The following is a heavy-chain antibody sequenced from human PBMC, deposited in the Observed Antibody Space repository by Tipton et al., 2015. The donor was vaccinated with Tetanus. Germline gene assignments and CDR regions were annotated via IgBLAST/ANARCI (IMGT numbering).Heavy chain of an antibody. Sequence: SLRLSCAASGFTFDDYVMHWVRQAPGKGLEWVSGITWNSGSIGYADSVKGRFTISRDNAKNSLYLQMNSLRAEDTALYYCAKADSSAWYELDYWGRGTLVTVSS. D-gene: IGHD6-19*01. V-gene: IGHV3-9*01. CDR2: ITWNSGSI. J-gene: IGHJ4*02. CDR3: AKADSSAWYELDY. CDR1: GFTFDDYV.